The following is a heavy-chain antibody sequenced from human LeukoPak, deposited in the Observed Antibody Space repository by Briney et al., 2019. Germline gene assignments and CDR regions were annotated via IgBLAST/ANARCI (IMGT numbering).Heavy chain of an antibody. CDR3: ASSDLTATAAFDY. Sequence: SSQTLSLTCTVSGASISSGSYYWSWIRQPAGEGLEWIGRIYASGTTNYNPSLKSRVTISVDTSKNQFSLKLSSVTAADTAVYYCASSDLTATAAFDYWGQGTLVTVSS. V-gene: IGHV4-61*02. CDR2: IYASGTT. D-gene: IGHD5-18*01. J-gene: IGHJ4*02. CDR1: GASISSGSYY.